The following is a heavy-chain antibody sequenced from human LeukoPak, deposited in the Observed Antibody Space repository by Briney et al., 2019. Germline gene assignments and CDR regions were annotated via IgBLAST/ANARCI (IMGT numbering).Heavy chain of an antibody. CDR3: ARDRRDGSGSPLFDP. V-gene: IGHV1-18*01. CDR1: GYTFTSYG. J-gene: IGHJ5*02. D-gene: IGHD3-10*01. Sequence: VASVKVSCKASGYTFTSYGISWVRQAPGQGLEWMGWISAYNGNTNYAQKLQGRVTMTTDTSTSTAYMELRSLRSDDTAVYYCARDRRDGSGSPLFDPWGQGTLVTVSS. CDR2: ISAYNGNT.